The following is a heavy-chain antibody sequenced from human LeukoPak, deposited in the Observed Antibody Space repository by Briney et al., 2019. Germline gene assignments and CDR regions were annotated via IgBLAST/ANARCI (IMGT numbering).Heavy chain of an antibody. CDR1: GFIFSTYI. D-gene: IGHD3-16*01. CDR3: AREGGFDY. V-gene: IGHV3-48*01. CDR2: ISSSNI. J-gene: IGHJ4*02. Sequence: PGGSLRPSCAASGFIFSTYIMSWVRQAPGKGLEWVSYISSSNIYYADSVKGRFTISRDNAKNSLYLQMNSLRAEDTAVYYCAREGGFDYWGQGTLVTVSS.